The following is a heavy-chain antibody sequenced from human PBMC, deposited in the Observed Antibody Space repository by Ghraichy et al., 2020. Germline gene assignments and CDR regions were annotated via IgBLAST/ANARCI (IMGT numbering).Heavy chain of an antibody. CDR1: GGSISSYY. J-gene: IGHJ4*02. V-gene: IGHV4-59*01. Sequence: SETLSLTCTVSGGSISSYYWSWIRQPPGKGLEWIGYIYYRGSTNYNPSLKSRVTISVDTSKNQFSLKLSSVTAADTAVYYCARGEFYYDSSGYSCIFDYWGQGTLVTVSS. CDR2: IYYRGST. D-gene: IGHD3-22*01. CDR3: ARGEFYYDSSGYSCIFDY.